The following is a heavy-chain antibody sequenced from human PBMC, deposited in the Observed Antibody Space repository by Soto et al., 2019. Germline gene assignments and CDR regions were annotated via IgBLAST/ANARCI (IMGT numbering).Heavy chain of an antibody. CDR2: ISATGGTT. Sequence: GGSLRLSCAASGFSFSAYAMNWVRQAPGKGLEWVSGISATGGTTHYADSVKGRFTISRDNSKNSLYIHMNSLRAEDTAVYYCVKGPRYSRSSHFDYWGQGTLVTVSS. J-gene: IGHJ4*02. CDR1: GFSFSAYA. D-gene: IGHD6-6*01. CDR3: VKGPRYSRSSHFDY. V-gene: IGHV3-23*01.